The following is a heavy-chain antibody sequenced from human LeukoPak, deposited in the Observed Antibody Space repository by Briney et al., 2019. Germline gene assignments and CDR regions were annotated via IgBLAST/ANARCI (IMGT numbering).Heavy chain of an antibody. CDR1: GFTFSSYE. V-gene: IGHV3-48*03. J-gene: IGHJ4*02. D-gene: IGHD5-18*01. Sequence: GGALRLSCAASGFTFSSYEMNWVRQAPGKGLEGVSYISSSGSTIYYADSVKGRFTISRDNAKNSLYLQMNSLRAEDTAVYYCARGYSYGPRRANFDYWGQGTLVSVSS. CDR2: ISSSGSTI. CDR3: ARGYSYGPRRANFDY.